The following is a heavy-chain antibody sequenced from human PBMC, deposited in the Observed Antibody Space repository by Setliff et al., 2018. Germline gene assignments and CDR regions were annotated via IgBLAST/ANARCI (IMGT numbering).Heavy chain of an antibody. V-gene: IGHV4-61*09. Sequence: PSETLSLTCTVSGGSISSGSFYWSWIRQPAGKGLEWIGHIYTSGSTNYNPSLKSRVTISEDMSKNQFSLKLSSVTAADTAVYYCARFCGTSNCQRAPLFDYWGQGILVTVSS. CDR1: GGSISSGSFY. D-gene: IGHD1-1*01. CDR2: IYTSGST. J-gene: IGHJ4*02. CDR3: ARFCGTSNCQRAPLFDY.